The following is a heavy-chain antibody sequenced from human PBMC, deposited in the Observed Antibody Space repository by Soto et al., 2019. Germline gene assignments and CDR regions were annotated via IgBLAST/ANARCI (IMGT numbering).Heavy chain of an antibody. Sequence: PGGSLRLSCAASGFTFSNHWMHWVRQAPGKGLVWVSRINSDGSSTSYADSVKGRFTISRDNAKNTLYLQMNSLRAEDTAVYYCARAGGYDPLKTDYWGQGTLVTVSS. CDR1: GFTFSNHW. V-gene: IGHV3-74*01. CDR2: INSDGSST. J-gene: IGHJ4*02. CDR3: ARAGGYDPLKTDY. D-gene: IGHD5-12*01.